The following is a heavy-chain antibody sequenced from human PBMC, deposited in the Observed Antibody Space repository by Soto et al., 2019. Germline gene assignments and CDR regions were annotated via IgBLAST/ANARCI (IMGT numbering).Heavy chain of an antibody. Sequence: KASGGTFSSYTISWVRQAPGQGLEWMGRIIPILGIANYAQKFQGRVTITADKSTSTAYMELSSLRSEDTAVYYCARDCGGDCYGIFQHWGQGTLVTVSS. CDR1: GGTFSSYT. J-gene: IGHJ1*01. D-gene: IGHD2-21*02. CDR2: IIPILGIA. CDR3: ARDCGGDCYGIFQH. V-gene: IGHV1-69*04.